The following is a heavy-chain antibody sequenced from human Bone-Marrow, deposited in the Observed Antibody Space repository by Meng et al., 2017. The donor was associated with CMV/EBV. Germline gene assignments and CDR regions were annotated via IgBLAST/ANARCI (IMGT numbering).Heavy chain of an antibody. V-gene: IGHV4-39*07. CDR2: IYYSGST. D-gene: IGHD3-3*01. CDR1: GGSISSSSYY. CDR3: ARAWYYDFWSGRNWFDP. J-gene: IGHJ5*02. Sequence: SETLSLTCTVSGGSISSSSYYWGWIRQPPGKGLEWIGSIYYSGSTYYNPSLKSRVTISVDTSKNQFSLKLSSVTAADTAVYYCARAWYYDFWSGRNWFDPWGQGTLVTVSS.